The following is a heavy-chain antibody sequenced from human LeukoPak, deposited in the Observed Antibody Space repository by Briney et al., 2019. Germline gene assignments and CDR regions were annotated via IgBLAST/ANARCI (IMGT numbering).Heavy chain of an antibody. J-gene: IGHJ4*02. CDR1: GYTFTGYY. CDR3: ATSRIMITFGGVIDTFDY. V-gene: IGHV1-2*04. Sequence: ASVKVSCKASGYTFTGYYTHWVRQAPGQGLEWTGWINPNSGGTNYAQKFQGWVTMTRDTSISTAYMELSRLRSDDTAVYYCATSRIMITFGGVIDTFDYWGQGTLVTVSS. CDR2: INPNSGGT. D-gene: IGHD3-16*02.